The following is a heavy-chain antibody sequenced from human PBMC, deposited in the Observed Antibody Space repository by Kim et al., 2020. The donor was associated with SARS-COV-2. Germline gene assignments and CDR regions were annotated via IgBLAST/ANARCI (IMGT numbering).Heavy chain of an antibody. CDR3: AKDRMVRGVITPDY. D-gene: IGHD3-10*01. V-gene: IGHV3-23*01. J-gene: IGHJ4*02. Sequence: YADFVEGRFTISRDNSKNTLYLQMNSLRAEDTVVYFCAKDRMVRGVITPDYWGQGTLVPVSS.